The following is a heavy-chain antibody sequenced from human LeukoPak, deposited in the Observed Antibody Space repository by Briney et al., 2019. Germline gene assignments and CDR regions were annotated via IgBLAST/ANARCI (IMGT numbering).Heavy chain of an antibody. Sequence: GESLKISCKGSGYSFTSYWIGWVRQMPGKGLEWMGIIYPGDSDTRYSPSFQGQATISADKSISTAYLQWGSLKASDTAMYYCASGGRLANLPFDYWGQGTLVTVSS. V-gene: IGHV5-51*01. CDR3: ASGGRLANLPFDY. D-gene: IGHD3-16*01. CDR2: IYPGDSDT. J-gene: IGHJ4*02. CDR1: GYSFTSYW.